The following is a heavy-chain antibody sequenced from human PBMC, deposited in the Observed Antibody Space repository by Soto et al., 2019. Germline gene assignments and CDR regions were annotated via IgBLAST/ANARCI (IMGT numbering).Heavy chain of an antibody. CDR1: GGTFSSYA. Sequence: GASVKVSCKASGGTFSSYAISWVRQAPGQGLEWMGGIIPIFGTANYAQKFQGRVTITADESTSTAYMELSSLRSEDTAVYYCVILVAAAGKGNFDYWGQGTLVTVSS. D-gene: IGHD6-13*01. CDR2: IIPIFGTA. J-gene: IGHJ4*02. CDR3: VILVAAAGKGNFDY. V-gene: IGHV1-69*13.